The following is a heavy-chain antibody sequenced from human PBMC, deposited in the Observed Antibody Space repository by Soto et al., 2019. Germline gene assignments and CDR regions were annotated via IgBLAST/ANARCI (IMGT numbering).Heavy chain of an antibody. D-gene: IGHD3-3*01. CDR3: SRAATNYNFWSDFPKWFDP. CDR1: GGSMSGYY. V-gene: IGHV4-59*01. Sequence: SETLSLTCSVSGGSMSGYYWSWIRQPPGKGLEWICYIYYTGCTNYNPSLKSRVTISVDMSKNQFSLKLNSVTAADTAVYYCSRAATNYNFWSDFPKWFDPWGQGTLVTVSS. J-gene: IGHJ5*02. CDR2: IYYTGCT.